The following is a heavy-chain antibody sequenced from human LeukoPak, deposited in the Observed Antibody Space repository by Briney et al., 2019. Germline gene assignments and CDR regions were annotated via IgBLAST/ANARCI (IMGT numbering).Heavy chain of an antibody. CDR2: ISPAGTNK. D-gene: IGHD2-2*01. J-gene: IGHJ4*02. CDR3: ARGESVAMGSIDY. CDR1: GFTFSDDP. Sequence: PGGSLRLSCSASGFTFSDDPLHWVRQAPGKGLEWVAVISPAGTNKYYADSVKGRFTISRDNSKNTLYLQMNSLRVDDTAVFYCARGESVAMGSIDYWGQGTLVTVSS. V-gene: IGHV3-30*01.